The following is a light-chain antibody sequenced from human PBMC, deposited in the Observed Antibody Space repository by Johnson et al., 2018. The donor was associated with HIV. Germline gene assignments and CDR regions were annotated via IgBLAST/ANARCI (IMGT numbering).Light chain of an antibody. CDR2: ENN. J-gene: IGLJ1*01. V-gene: IGLV1-51*02. CDR3: ASWDRSLTVGTV. CDR1: SSNIGTNF. Sequence: QSVLTQPPSVSAAPGQKVTISCSGSSSNIGTNFVSWYQQFPGAAPKLLIYENNKRPSGIPDRFSGSKSGTSATLDITGLQTDDEADYYCASWDRSLTVGTVFGPGTRVTVL.